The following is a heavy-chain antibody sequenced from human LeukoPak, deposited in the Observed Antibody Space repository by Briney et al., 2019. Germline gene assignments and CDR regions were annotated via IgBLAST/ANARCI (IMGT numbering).Heavy chain of an antibody. J-gene: IGHJ3*02. CDR3: ARGAFASEGAFDI. D-gene: IGHD3-10*01. V-gene: IGHV4-59*01. Sequence: GSLRLSCAASGFTFSSYAMSWIRQPPGKGLEWIGYIFYTGRTNNNPSLKSRVTMSVDTSRNQFSLNLNSMAASDTAVYYCARGAFASEGAFDIWGQGTMVTVSS. CDR2: IFYTGRT. CDR1: GFTFSSYA.